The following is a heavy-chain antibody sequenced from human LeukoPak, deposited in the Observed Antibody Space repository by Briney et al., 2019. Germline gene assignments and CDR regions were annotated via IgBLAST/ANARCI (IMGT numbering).Heavy chain of an antibody. D-gene: IGHD3-10*02. CDR3: AELGITMIGGV. J-gene: IGHJ6*04. Sequence: GGSLRLSCVASGFIFSDYYMNWIRQAPGKGLQWVSSITGSGRTTYYADSVKGRFTISRDNAKNSLYLQMNSLRAEDTAVYYCAELGITMIGGVWGKGTTVTISS. CDR1: GFIFSDYY. V-gene: IGHV3-11*04. CDR2: ITGSGRTT.